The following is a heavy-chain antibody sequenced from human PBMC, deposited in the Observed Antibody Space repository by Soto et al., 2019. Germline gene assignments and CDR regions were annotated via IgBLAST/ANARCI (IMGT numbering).Heavy chain of an antibody. CDR3: ARVVGIAVDDY. D-gene: IGHD6-19*01. J-gene: IGHJ4*02. CDR2: INAGNGNT. CDR1: GYTFTSHA. Sequence: QVQLVQSGAEVKKPGASVKVSCKASGYTFTSHAMHWVRQAPGQRLEWMGWINAGNGNTKYSQKFQGRVTITRDTSASTAYMELSSLRSEDTAVYYCARVVGIAVDDYWGQGTLVTVSS. V-gene: IGHV1-3*01.